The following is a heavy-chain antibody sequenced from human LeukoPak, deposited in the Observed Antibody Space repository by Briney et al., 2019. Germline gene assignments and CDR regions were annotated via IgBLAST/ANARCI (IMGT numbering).Heavy chain of an antibody. V-gene: IGHV3-30*04. CDR3: ASFPPRDTPFEY. J-gene: IGHJ4*02. Sequence: GGSLRLSCAASGFTFSSYAMHWVRQAPGKGLDWVAVISYDGSNKYNADSVKGRFTISRDNSKNTLYLQMNSLRAEDTAVYYCASFPPRDTPFEYWGQGTLVTVSS. CDR2: ISYDGSNK. CDR1: GFTFSSYA. D-gene: IGHD5-18*01.